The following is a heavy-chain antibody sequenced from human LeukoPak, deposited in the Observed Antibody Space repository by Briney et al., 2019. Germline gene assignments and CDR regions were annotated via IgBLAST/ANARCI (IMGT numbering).Heavy chain of an antibody. J-gene: IGHJ6*04. Sequence: SETLSLTCAVYGGSFSGYYWSWIRQPPGKGLEWIGEINHSGSTNYNPSPKSRVTISVDTSKNQFSLKLSSVTAADTAVYYCARGYGSGSYSVYYYGMDVWGKGTTVTVSS. D-gene: IGHD3-10*01. CDR3: ARGYGSGSYSVYYYGMDV. CDR1: GGSFSGYY. V-gene: IGHV4-34*01. CDR2: INHSGST.